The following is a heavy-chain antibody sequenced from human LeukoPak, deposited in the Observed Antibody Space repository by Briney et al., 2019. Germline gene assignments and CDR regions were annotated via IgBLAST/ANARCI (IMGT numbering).Heavy chain of an antibody. V-gene: IGHV4-59*08. CDR2: IYYSGST. CDR1: GGSISSYY. Sequence: SETLSLTCTVSGGSISSYYWSWIRQPPGKGLEWIGYIYYSGSTNYNPSLKSRVTISVDTSKNQFSLKLSSVTAADTAVYYCVRWGEYSSGFFDYWGQGTLVTVSS. D-gene: IGHD6-19*01. CDR3: VRWGEYSSGFFDY. J-gene: IGHJ4*02.